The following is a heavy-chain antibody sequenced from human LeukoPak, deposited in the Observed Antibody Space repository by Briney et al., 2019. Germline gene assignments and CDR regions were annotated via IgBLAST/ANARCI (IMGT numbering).Heavy chain of an antibody. Sequence: SQTLSLTCTVSGGSISSGSYYWSWIRQPAGKGLEWIGRIYTSGSTNYNPSLKSRVTMSVDTSKNQFSLKLSSVTAADTAVYYCARDLDSGFDYWAREPWSPSPQ. J-gene: IGHJ4*02. CDR2: IYTSGST. V-gene: IGHV4-61*02. D-gene: IGHD3/OR15-3a*01. CDR1: GGSISSGSYY. CDR3: ARDLDSGFDY.